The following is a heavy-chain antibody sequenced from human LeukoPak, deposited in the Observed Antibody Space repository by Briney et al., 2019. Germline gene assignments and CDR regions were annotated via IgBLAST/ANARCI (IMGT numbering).Heavy chain of an antibody. Sequence: GGSLRLAWAPLALTVSSYEMSSVRQAPGKGLEWVSYITDRGGTIYYADSVKGRFTISRDNAKNSLYLQMNSLRAEDTAVYYCARENDYAFDYWGQGTLVTVSS. CDR2: ITDRGGTI. V-gene: IGHV3-48*03. J-gene: IGHJ4*02. CDR3: ARENDYAFDY. CDR1: ALTVSSYE. D-gene: IGHD4-17*01.